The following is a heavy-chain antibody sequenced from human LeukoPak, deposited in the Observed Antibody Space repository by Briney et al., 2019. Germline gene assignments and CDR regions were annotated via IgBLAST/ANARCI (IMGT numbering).Heavy chain of an antibody. CDR2: INHSGST. D-gene: IGHD3-10*01. CDR1: GGSFSGYY. J-gene: IGHJ4*02. V-gene: IGHV4-34*01. CDR3: ARRRGVPLSYLDY. Sequence: SETLSLTCAVYGGSFSGYYWSWIRQPPGKGLEWIGEINHSGSTNYNPSLKSRVTISADTSKNQFSLKLSSVTAADTAVYYCARRRGVPLSYLDYWGQGTLVTVSS.